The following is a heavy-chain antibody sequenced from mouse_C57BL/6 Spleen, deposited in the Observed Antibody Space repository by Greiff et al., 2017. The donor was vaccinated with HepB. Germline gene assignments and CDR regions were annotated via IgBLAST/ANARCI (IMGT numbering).Heavy chain of an antibody. J-gene: IGHJ3*01. V-gene: IGHV5-6*01. D-gene: IGHD2-5*01. Sequence: EVQVVESGGDLVKPGGSLKLSCAASGFTFSSYGMSWVRQTPDKRLEWVATISSGGSYTYYPDSVKGRFTISRDNAKNTLYLQMSSLKSEDTAMYYCARQPLYYSNYGGFAYWGQGTLVTVSA. CDR2: ISSGGSYT. CDR1: GFTFSSYG. CDR3: ARQPLYYSNYGGFAY.